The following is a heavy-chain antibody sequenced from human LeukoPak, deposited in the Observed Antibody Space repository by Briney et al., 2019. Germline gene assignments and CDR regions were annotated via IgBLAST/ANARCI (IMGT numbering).Heavy chain of an antibody. CDR1: GFTFNTFN. CDR2: ITGDGDYI. V-gene: IGHV3-21*01. CDR3: ARGHYDVLAASYKWTPDY. J-gene: IGHJ4*02. Sequence: GGSLRRSCAASGFTFNTFNMNWVRQAPGKGLEWVSSITGDGDYIYYADSVKGRFTTSRDNAKNSLSLQLNSLRVEDTAVYYCARGHYDVLAASYKWTPDYWGQGTLVTVSS. D-gene: IGHD3-9*01.